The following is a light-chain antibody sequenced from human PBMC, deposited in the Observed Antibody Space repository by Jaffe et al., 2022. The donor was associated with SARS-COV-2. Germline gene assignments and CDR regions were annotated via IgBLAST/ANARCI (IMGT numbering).Light chain of an antibody. CDR2: ADT. J-gene: IGLJ1*01. Sequence: QSVLTQPPSVSGAPGQRVTVSCTGSNSNIGGGYDVNWYQQLPGTAPKLLIYADTNRPSGVPDRFSGSKSGTSASLAIAGLQAEDEAYYYCQSFDSGLSGSVFGTGTQVTVL. CDR1: NSNIGGGYD. V-gene: IGLV1-40*01. CDR3: QSFDSGLSGSV.